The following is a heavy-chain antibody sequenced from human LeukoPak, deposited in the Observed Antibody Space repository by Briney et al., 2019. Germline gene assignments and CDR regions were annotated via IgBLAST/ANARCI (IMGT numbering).Heavy chain of an antibody. CDR2: INPNSGGT. V-gene: IGHV1-2*06. D-gene: IGHD6-19*01. J-gene: IGHJ4*02. CDR3: TRAGDSSGWFDY. Sequence: ASVKVSCKASGYTFTGYYMHWVRQAPGQGLEWMGQINPNSGGTNYAQKFQGRVTMTRVTSISTAYMELSRLRSDDTAVYYCTRAGDSSGWFDYWGQGTLVTVSS. CDR1: GYTFTGYY.